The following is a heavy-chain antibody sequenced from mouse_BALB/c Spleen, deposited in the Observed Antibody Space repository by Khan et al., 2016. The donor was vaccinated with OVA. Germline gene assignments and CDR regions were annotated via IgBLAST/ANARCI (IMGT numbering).Heavy chain of an antibody. D-gene: IGHD1-2*01. Sequence: VQLKQSGAELMKPGASVKLSCTVSGFNIKDTYMHWVKQRPEQGLEWIGRIDPANGNTKYDPKLQGKATITADTSSNTAYLQLSSLTSEDTAVYYCAYSSLLYAMDYWGQGTSVTVSS. CDR2: IDPANGNT. CDR3: AYSSLLYAMDY. V-gene: IGHV14-3*02. CDR1: GFNIKDTY. J-gene: IGHJ4*01.